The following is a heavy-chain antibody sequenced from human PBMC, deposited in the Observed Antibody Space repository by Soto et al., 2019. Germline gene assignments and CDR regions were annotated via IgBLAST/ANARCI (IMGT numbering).Heavy chain of an antibody. Sequence: PGGSLRLSCAASGFTFSSYGMHWVRQAPGKGLEWVAVIWYDGSNKYYADSVRGRFTSSRDNAENSLFLQMNSLRAEDTAVYFCARSRLNGYYFDYWGQGIVVTVSS. D-gene: IGHD5-12*01. CDR3: ARSRLNGYYFDY. CDR2: IWYDGSNK. CDR1: GFTFSSYG. V-gene: IGHV3-33*01. J-gene: IGHJ4*02.